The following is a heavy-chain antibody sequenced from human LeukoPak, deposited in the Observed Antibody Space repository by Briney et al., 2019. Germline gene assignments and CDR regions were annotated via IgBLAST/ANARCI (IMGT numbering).Heavy chain of an antibody. CDR2: IGKAGDT. Sequence: GGSLRLSCAASGFAFSTSDMHWVRQAAGQGLEWVSGIGKAGDTYYLDSVRGRFTIFRENDENSVYLQMNNLRAGDTAVYCCARGDYMGFDPWGQGTLVTVSS. J-gene: IGHJ5*02. D-gene: IGHD4-11*01. V-gene: IGHV3-13*01. CDR1: GFAFSTSD. CDR3: ARGDYMGFDP.